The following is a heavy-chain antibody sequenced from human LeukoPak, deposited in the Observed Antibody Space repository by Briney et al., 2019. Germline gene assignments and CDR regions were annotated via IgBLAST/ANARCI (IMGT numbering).Heavy chain of an antibody. D-gene: IGHD4-23*01. V-gene: IGHV3-30-3*01. J-gene: IGHJ4*02. Sequence: PGRSLRLSCAAPGFTFSSYAMHWVRQAPGKGLEWVAVISYDGSNKYYADSVKGRFTISRDNSKNTLYLQMNSLRAEDTAVYYCARGSGGNFYFDYWGQGTLVTVSS. CDR1: GFTFSSYA. CDR2: ISYDGSNK. CDR3: ARGSGGNFYFDY.